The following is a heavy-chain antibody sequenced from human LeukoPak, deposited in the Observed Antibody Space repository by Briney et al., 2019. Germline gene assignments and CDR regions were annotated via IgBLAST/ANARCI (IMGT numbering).Heavy chain of an antibody. CDR1: GASIVSSNW. V-gene: IGHV4-4*02. D-gene: IGHD2-2*01. CDR2: IYHDGNS. CDR3: ARRKRSGCSSTSCLLNWFDP. Sequence: SGTLSLTCVVSGASIVSSNWYSWVRQPPGKGLEWIGEIYHDGNSNYNPSLKSRVTISVDTSKNQFSLKLSSVTAADTAVYYCARRKRSGCSSTSCLLNWFDPWGQGTLVTVSS. J-gene: IGHJ5*02.